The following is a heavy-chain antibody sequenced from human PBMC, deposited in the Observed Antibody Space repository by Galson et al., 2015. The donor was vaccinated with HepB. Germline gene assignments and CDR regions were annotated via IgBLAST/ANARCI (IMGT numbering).Heavy chain of an antibody. CDR1: GFTFSSYS. V-gene: IGHV3-21*01. Sequence: SLRLSCAASGFTFSSYSMNWVRQAPGKGLEWVSSISSSSSYIYYADSVKGRFTISRDNAKNSLYLQMNSLRAEDTAVYYCARDLHGVVVPAAIFFDYYYGMDVWGQGTTVTVSS. D-gene: IGHD2-2*02. J-gene: IGHJ6*02. CDR3: ARDLHGVVVPAAIFFDYYYGMDV. CDR2: ISSSSSYI.